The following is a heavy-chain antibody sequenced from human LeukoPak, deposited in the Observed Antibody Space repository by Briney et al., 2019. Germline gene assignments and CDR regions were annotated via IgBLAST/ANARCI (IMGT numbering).Heavy chain of an antibody. Sequence: GGSLRLSCAASGFTFSSYAVHWVRQAPGKGLEWVAVISYDGRNKYYADSVKGRFTISRDNSKNTLDLQMTGLRAEDTAVYYCARERGRGRASPWFDYWGQGTLVTVSS. CDR1: GFTFSSYA. V-gene: IGHV3-30*14. J-gene: IGHJ4*02. D-gene: IGHD1-26*01. CDR2: ISYDGRNK. CDR3: ARERGRGRASPWFDY.